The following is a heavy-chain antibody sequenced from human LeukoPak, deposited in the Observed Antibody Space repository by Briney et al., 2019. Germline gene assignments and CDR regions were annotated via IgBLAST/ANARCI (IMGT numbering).Heavy chain of an antibody. Sequence: TTGGSLRLSCAASGFSFNNAWMNWVRQAPGKGLEWVGRIKSKPDRGATDYAAPVKGRFAISRDDSKNTLYLPMNSQKIEDTAVYYCTTSGNPSLIDIWGQGTMVTVSS. CDR1: GFSFNNAW. V-gene: IGHV3-15*07. CDR3: TTSGNPSLIDI. CDR2: IKSKPDRGAT. D-gene: IGHD1-26*01. J-gene: IGHJ3*02.